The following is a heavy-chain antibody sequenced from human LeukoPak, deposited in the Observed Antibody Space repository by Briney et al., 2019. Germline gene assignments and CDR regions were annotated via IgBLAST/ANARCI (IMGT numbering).Heavy chain of an antibody. CDR3: AREEDGDYAVADY. V-gene: IGHV3-21*01. CDR1: GFTFSSYS. D-gene: IGHD4-17*01. Sequence: GGSLRLSCAASGFTFSSYSMNWVRQAPGKGLEWASSISSSSSYIYYADSVKGRFTISRDNAKNSLYLQMNSLRAEDTAVYYCAREEDGDYAVADYWGQGTLVTVSS. J-gene: IGHJ4*02. CDR2: ISSSSSYI.